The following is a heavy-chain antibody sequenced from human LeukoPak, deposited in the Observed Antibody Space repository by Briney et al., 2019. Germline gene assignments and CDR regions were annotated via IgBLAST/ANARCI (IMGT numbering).Heavy chain of an antibody. CDR2: IYYSGST. CDR3: AGDYGRYYGMDV. V-gene: IGHV4-59*01. J-gene: IGHJ6*04. CDR1: GGSFSGYY. Sequence: SETLSLTCAVYGGSFSGYYWSWIRQPPGKGLEWIGYIYYSGSTNYNPSLKSRVTISVDTSKNQFSLKLSSVTAADTAVYYCAGDYGRYYGMDVWGKGTTVTVSS. D-gene: IGHD4-17*01.